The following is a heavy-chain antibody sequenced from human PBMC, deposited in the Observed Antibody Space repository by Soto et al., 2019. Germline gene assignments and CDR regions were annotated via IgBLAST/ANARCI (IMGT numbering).Heavy chain of an antibody. Sequence: EVQLVESGGGLVQPGRSLRLSCAASGFTIDDYAMHWVRQPPGKGLEWVSGVSWNSGFTGYADSVKGRFTISRDNAKNSLYLQTNSLRAEHTALYYCVKGGSAPVAMLDAFDIWGQGTMVTVSS. CDR1: GFTIDDYA. J-gene: IGHJ3*02. D-gene: IGHD2-2*01. CDR3: VKGGSAPVAMLDAFDI. CDR2: VSWNSGFT. V-gene: IGHV3-9*01.